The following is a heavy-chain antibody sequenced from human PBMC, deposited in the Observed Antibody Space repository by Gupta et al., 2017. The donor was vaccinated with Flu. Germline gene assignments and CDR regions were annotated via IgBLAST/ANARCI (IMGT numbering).Heavy chain of an antibody. CDR3: ARESSHYDVCSGRFDP. J-gene: IGHJ5*02. Sequence: QVQLAMSGRGVFQHGRSLRHSGAASGFTFISYGMHWVRQAPGKGLEWVAVIWYDGSNKYYADSVYGRFTNARDNSKNTRYLQMNSMRAEGTAVYYCARESSHYDVCSGRFDPWGQGTLVTVSS. CDR1: GFTFISYG. CDR2: IWYDGSNK. D-gene: IGHD3-3*01. V-gene: IGHV3-33*01.